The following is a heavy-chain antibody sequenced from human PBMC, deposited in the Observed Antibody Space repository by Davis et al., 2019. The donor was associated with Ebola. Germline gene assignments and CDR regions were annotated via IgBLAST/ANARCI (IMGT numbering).Heavy chain of an antibody. V-gene: IGHV3-9*01. J-gene: IGHJ2*01. CDR2: ISWNSGSI. CDR3: AKDETIFGVVIAWYFDL. Sequence: SLKISCAASGFTFDDYAMHWVRQAPGKGLERVSGISWNSGSIGYADSVKGRFTISRDNSKNTLYLQMNSLRAEDTAVYYCAKDETIFGVVIAWYFDLWGRGTLVTVSS. D-gene: IGHD3-3*01. CDR1: GFTFDDYA.